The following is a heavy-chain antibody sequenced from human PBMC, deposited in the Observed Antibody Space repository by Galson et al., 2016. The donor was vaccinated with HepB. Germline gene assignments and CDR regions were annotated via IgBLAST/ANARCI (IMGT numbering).Heavy chain of an antibody. CDR3: ARGQFGNYYHAMDV. V-gene: IGHV6-1*01. J-gene: IGHJ6*02. Sequence: CAISGDSVSXXXATXXXIRXXPSRXLEWLGRTYYRSKWYNDYAVSVKSRITINPDTSKKQFSLQLNSVTPEDTAVYYCARGQFGNYYHAMDVWGQGTTVTVSS. CDR2: TYYRSKWYN. CDR1: GDSVSXXXAT. D-gene: IGHD3-10*01.